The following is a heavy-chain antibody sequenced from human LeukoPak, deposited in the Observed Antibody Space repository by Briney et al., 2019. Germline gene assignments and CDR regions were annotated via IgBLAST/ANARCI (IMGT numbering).Heavy chain of an antibody. CDR1: GYTFTSYG. V-gene: IGHV1-18*01. CDR2: ISAYNGNT. D-gene: IGHD3-22*01. J-gene: IGHJ4*02. Sequence: ASVKVSCKASGYTFTSYGISWVRQAPGQGLEWMGWISAYNGNTNYAQKLQGRVTMTTDTSTSTAYVELRSLRSDDTAVYYCARATLSLYYYDSSGYFIDYRGQGTLVTVSS. CDR3: ARATLSLYYYDSSGYFIDY.